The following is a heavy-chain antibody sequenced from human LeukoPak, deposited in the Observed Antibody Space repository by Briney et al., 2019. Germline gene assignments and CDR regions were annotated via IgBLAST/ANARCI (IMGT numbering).Heavy chain of an antibody. D-gene: IGHD3-22*01. Sequence: SETLSLTCAVYGGSFSGYYWSWIRQPPGKGLEWIGEINHSGSTNYNPSLKSRVTISVDTFKNQFSLKLSSVTAADTAVYYCARGEVWDYYDSSGLDAFDIWGQGTMVTVSS. CDR1: GGSFSGYY. J-gene: IGHJ3*02. CDR3: ARGEVWDYYDSSGLDAFDI. V-gene: IGHV4-34*01. CDR2: INHSGST.